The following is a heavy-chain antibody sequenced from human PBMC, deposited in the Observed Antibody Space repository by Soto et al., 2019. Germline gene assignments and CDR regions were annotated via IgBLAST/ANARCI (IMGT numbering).Heavy chain of an antibody. CDR2: VFRSGSI. J-gene: IGHJ4*02. V-gene: IGHV4-61*01. CDR1: GGSMTTGSYF. D-gene: IGHD1-1*01. Sequence: SETLSLPCNVSGGSMTTGSYFWSWIRQPPGEGLEWIGYVFRSGSINYSPSFKSRVTISIDTSKNQFSLMLKSVTAADTAVYFCARARNRYFDYWGQGALVTVSS. CDR3: ARARNRYFDY.